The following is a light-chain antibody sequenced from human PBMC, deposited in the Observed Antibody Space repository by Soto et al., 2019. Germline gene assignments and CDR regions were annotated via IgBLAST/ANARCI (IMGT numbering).Light chain of an antibody. J-gene: IGKJ5*01. V-gene: IGKV3-15*01. CDR2: GAS. CDR1: QSVSSN. Sequence: IVRTQPQAPRSVSPGERASLSCRASQSVSSNLAWYQHKPGQAPRLLIYGASTRATAIPARFSGSGSGTEFTLTISSLHSEDFPLPPCPPYIPWPPTFGQR. CDR3: PPYIPWPPT.